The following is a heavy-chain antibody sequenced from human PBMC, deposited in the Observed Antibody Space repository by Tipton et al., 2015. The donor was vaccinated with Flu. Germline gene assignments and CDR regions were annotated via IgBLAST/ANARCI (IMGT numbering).Heavy chain of an antibody. Sequence: GLVKPSETLSLTCSVSGGSFSDGGYYWTWIRHLPGKGLEWIGYIYYRGSTYYNPSLLSRVSISQDTSKSQFSLRLSSVTAADTAVYFCARAHPYTSGSWVEYWGQGTLVTVSS. J-gene: IGHJ4*02. CDR3: ARAHPYTSGSWVEY. CDR2: IYYRGST. CDR1: GGSFSDGGYY. D-gene: IGHD3-10*01. V-gene: IGHV4-31*03.